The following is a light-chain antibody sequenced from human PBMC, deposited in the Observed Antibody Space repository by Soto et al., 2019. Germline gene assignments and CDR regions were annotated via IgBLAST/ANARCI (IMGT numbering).Light chain of an antibody. CDR2: GAS. CDR1: QSVSSN. Sequence: EKVMTQSPATLSVSPGERATLSCRASQSVSSNLAWYQQKPGQAPRLLIYGASTRATGIPARFSGSGSGTEFTLTISSLQPEDFATYYCLQHNSYPWTFGQGTKVEIK. V-gene: IGKV3-15*01. CDR3: LQHNSYPWT. J-gene: IGKJ1*01.